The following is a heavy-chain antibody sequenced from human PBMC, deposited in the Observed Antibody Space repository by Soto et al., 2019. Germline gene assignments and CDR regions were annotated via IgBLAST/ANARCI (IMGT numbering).Heavy chain of an antibody. J-gene: IGHJ6*02. V-gene: IGHV4-34*01. D-gene: IGHD2-8*02. CDR3: ARGHSVIGYWVYYDYYGMDV. CDR2: INHSGST. CDR1: GGSFSGYY. Sequence: PSETLSLTCAVYGGSFSGYYWSWIRQPPGKGLEWIGEINHSGSTNYNPSLKSRVTISVDTSKNQFSLKLSSVTAADTAVYYCARGHSVIGYWVYYDYYGMDVWGQGTTVTVSS.